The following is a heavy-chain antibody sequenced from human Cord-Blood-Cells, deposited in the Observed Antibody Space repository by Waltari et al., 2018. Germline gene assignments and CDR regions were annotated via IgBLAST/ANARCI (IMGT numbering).Heavy chain of an antibody. CDR3: TTATRLEEN. Sequence: EVQLVESGGGLVKPGGSLRLSCSALGFTLSNGWMSWVRQAQGKGREWVGCIKSKTDGGTTDYAAPVKGRFTISRDDSKNTLYLQMNSLKTEDTAVYYCTTATRLEENWGQGTLVTVSS. J-gene: IGHJ4*02. CDR2: IKSKTDGGTT. V-gene: IGHV3-15*01. D-gene: IGHD6-19*01. CDR1: GFTLSNGW.